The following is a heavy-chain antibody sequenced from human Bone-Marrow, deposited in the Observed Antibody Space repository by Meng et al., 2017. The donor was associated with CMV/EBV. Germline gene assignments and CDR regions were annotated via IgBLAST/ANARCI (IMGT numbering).Heavy chain of an antibody. V-gene: IGHV1-69*05. CDR2: IIPIFGTA. J-gene: IGHJ5*02. Sequence: SVKVSCKASGGTFSSYAISWVRQAPGQGLEWMGGIIPIFGTANYAQKFQGRVTITTDESTSTAYMELSSLRSEDTAVYYCARDGKDIVVVPAAQEGWFDPWGQGTLVTVSS. D-gene: IGHD2-2*01. CDR1: GGTFSSYA. CDR3: ARDGKDIVVVPAAQEGWFDP.